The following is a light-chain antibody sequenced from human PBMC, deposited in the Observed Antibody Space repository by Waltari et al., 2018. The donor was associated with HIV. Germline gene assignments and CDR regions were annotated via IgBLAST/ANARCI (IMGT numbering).Light chain of an antibody. CDR1: QGISSY. V-gene: IGKV1-9*01. CDR2: SAS. J-gene: IGKJ5*01. Sequence: DIQLPQSPSFLSPSVVHRVPITGRASQGISSYLAWYQQKPGKAPNLLIYSASTLQSGVPSRFSGSGSGTEFTLTINSLQPEDFATYYCQQFNTFSPITFGQGTRLEIK. CDR3: QQFNTFSPIT.